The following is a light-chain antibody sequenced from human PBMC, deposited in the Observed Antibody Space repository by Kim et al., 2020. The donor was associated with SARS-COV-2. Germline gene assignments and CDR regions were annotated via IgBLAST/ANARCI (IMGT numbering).Light chain of an antibody. CDR2: AAS. Sequence: SVGGRVTTACRASQSIGTRLNWYQQRTGKAPKLLIYAASSMQSGVPSRFSGTGSGTDFTLTISSLQPEDFATYYCQQSYSTPWLTFGGGTKVDIK. CDR1: QSIGTR. CDR3: QQSYSTPWLT. J-gene: IGKJ4*01. V-gene: IGKV1-39*01.